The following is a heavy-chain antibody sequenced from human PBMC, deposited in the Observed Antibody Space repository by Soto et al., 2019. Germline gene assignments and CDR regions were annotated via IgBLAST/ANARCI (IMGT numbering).Heavy chain of an antibody. CDR2: ISGSGSTI. CDR3: AREVVVFGVIIPTPMDV. V-gene: IGHV3-48*03. Sequence: GGSLRLSCAASGFTFSGYEMNWVRQAPGKGLEWVSYISGSGSTIYYADSVKGRFTISRDNAKDSLNLQMNSLRAEDTAVYYCAREVVVFGVIIPTPMDVWGQGTTVTVS. CDR1: GFTFSGYE. D-gene: IGHD3-22*01. J-gene: IGHJ6*02.